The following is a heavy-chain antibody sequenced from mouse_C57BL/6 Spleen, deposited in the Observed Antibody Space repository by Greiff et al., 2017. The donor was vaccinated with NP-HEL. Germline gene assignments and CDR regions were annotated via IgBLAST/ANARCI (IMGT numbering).Heavy chain of an antibody. Sequence: VQLVESGPELVKPGASVKISCKASGYAFSSSWMNWVKQRPGKGLEWIGRIYPGDGDTNYNGKFKGKATLTADKSSSTAYMQLSSLTSEDSAVYFCARIYYGSSPYYFDYWGQGTTLTVSS. D-gene: IGHD1-1*01. CDR2: IYPGDGDT. J-gene: IGHJ2*01. CDR3: ARIYYGSSPYYFDY. CDR1: GYAFSSSW. V-gene: IGHV1-82*01.